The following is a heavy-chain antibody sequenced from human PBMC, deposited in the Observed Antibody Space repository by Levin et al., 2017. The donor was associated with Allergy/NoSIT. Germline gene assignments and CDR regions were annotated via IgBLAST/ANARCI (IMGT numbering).Heavy chain of an antibody. Sequence: TGGSLRLSCAASGFNFNDHAMSWVRQAPDKGREWVSTISYSGGITYYADSVKGRFTISRDSSENTMFLQMNSLRVDDTAVYYCARHRDELSWHFDLWGRGTLVTVSS. D-gene: IGHD1-7*01. CDR3: ARHRDELSWHFDL. CDR2: ISYSGGIT. J-gene: IGHJ2*01. V-gene: IGHV3-23*01. CDR1: GFNFNDHA.